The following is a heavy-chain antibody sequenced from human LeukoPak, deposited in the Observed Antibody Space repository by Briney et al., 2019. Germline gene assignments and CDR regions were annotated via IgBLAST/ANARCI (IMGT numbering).Heavy chain of an antibody. D-gene: IGHD1-14*01. CDR3: ASLPPHQGMDV. Sequence: GGSLRLSCAASGFTVSSNYMSWVRQAPGKGLEWVSVIYSGGSTYYADSVKGRFTICRDNSKNTLYLQMNSLRAEDAAVYYCASLPPHQGMDVWCKGTTVTVSS. J-gene: IGHJ6*04. CDR2: IYSGGST. CDR1: GFTVSSNY. V-gene: IGHV3-53*01.